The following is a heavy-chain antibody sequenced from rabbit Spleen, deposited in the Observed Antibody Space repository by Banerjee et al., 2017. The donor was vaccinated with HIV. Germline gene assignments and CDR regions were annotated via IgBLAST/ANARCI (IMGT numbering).Heavy chain of an antibody. CDR2: IEGGSSAFS. CDR3: ARDSGSSFSSYGMDL. CDR1: GFSFSSSYY. D-gene: IGHD8-1*01. Sequence: QEQLVESGGGLVQPEGSLTLTCTASGFSFSSSYYMCWVRQAPGKGLEWIGCIEGGSSAFSYFANWAKGRFTISKTSSTTVTLQMTSLTAADTATYFCARDSGSSFSSYGMDLWGPGTLVTVS. J-gene: IGHJ6*01. V-gene: IGHV1S45*01.